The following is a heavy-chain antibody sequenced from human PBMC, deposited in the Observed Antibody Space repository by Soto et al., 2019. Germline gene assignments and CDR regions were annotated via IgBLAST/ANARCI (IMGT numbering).Heavy chain of an antibody. V-gene: IGHV3-23*01. J-gene: IGHJ4*02. D-gene: IGHD3-9*01. CDR1: GFTFGNYA. Sequence: TGGSLRLSCAASGFTFGNYAMSWVRQAPGKGLEWVSAISGSGGRTYHADSVKGRFTISRDNSKNTLYMQMNSLRAEDTAVYYCAHYDTLTGFDYWGQGTLVTVSS. CDR3: AHYDTLTGFDY. CDR2: ISGSGGRT.